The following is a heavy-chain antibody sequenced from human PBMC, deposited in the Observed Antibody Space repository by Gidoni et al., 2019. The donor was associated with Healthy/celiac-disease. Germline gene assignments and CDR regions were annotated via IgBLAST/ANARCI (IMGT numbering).Heavy chain of an antibody. CDR2: ISGSGGST. J-gene: IGHJ4*02. D-gene: IGHD4-17*01. CDR1: GFTFSSYA. CDR3: AKSLYDYGGKGIFDY. Sequence: EVQLLESGGGLVQPGGSLRLSCADAGFTFSSYAMSWVRQAPGKGLEWVSAISGSGGSTYYADSVKGRFTISRDNSKNTLYLQMNSLRAEDTAVYYCAKSLYDYGGKGIFDYWGQGTLVTVSS. V-gene: IGHV3-23*01.